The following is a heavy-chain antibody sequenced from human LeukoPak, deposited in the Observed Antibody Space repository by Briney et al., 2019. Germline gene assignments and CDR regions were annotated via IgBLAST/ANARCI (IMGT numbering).Heavy chain of an antibody. CDR1: GYTFTVYY. Sequence: AASVNVSCKASGYTFTVYYMHWVRQAPGQGLEWMANVNRDGSGTYYLDSVKGRFTISRDNSKNTLYLQMNSLRAEDTAEYYCARVIGKYSSGLDYWGQGTLVTVSS. CDR2: VNRDGSGT. J-gene: IGHJ4*02. V-gene: IGHV3-7*02. D-gene: IGHD6-19*01. CDR3: ARVIGKYSSGLDY.